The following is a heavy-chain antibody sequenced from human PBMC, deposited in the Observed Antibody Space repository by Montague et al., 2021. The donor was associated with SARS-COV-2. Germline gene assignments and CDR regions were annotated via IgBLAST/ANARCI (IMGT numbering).Heavy chain of an antibody. Sequence: SETLSLTCTVSGGSMSSSSDYWGWIRQSPGKGLEWIGSIYYRGRTSYNPSLESRVAISVDTAKNQFPLKLSSVTAADTAVYYCARDSSRVTMVRGVFDSWGKGTRVTVSS. V-gene: IGHV4-39*06. CDR1: GGSMSSSSDY. CDR2: IYYRGRT. D-gene: IGHD3-10*01. J-gene: IGHJ5*01. CDR3: ARDSSRVTMVRGVFDS.